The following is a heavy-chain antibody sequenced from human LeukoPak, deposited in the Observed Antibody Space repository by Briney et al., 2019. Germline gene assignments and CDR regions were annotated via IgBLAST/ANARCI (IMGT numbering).Heavy chain of an antibody. CDR3: AELGITMIGGV. Sequence: GGSLRLSCAASTFTFSDYTMNWVRQAPGKGLEWVSSISSGRYIYYADSVQGRFTISRDNAKNSLYLQMNSLRAEDTAVYYCAELGITMIGGVWGKGTTVTISS. J-gene: IGHJ6*04. CDR1: TFTFSDYT. V-gene: IGHV3-69-1*02. D-gene: IGHD3-10*02. CDR2: ISSGRYI.